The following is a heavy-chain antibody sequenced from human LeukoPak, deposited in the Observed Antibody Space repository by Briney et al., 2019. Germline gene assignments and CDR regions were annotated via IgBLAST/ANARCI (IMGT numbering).Heavy chain of an antibody. D-gene: IGHD3-10*01. J-gene: IGHJ4*02. V-gene: IGHV3-30*04. CDR2: ISFGGHET. Sequence: GGSLRLSCAASGFTFSRYALHWVRQAPGKGLEWVAVISFGGHETYYADSVRGRFTISRDYSKNTLYLQMNHLGADDTAVYYCARAGRGLGYYFDYWGQGALVTVSS. CDR3: ARAGRGLGYYFDY. CDR1: GFTFSRYA.